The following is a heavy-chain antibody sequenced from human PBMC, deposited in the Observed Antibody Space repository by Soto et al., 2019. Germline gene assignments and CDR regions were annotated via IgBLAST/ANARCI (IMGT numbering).Heavy chain of an antibody. Sequence: EVPLLESGGGLVQPGESLRLSCVASGFTFSNYAMSWVRQAPGKGLEWVSGISGSGGTTYYADSVKGRFTISRDNSNTTLFLQMNSLRAGDTDVYYCAKDPPRWLTSFDYWGQGALVTVSS. D-gene: IGHD6-19*01. V-gene: IGHV3-23*01. CDR2: ISGSGGTT. J-gene: IGHJ4*02. CDR3: AKDPPRWLTSFDY. CDR1: GFTFSNYA.